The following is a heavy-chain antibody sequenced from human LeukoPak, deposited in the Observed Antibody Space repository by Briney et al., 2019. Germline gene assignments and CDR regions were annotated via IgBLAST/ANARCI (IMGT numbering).Heavy chain of an antibody. CDR3: AKVDSGYGGSFDY. CDR2: ISWNSGSI. D-gene: IGHD5-12*01. J-gene: IGHJ4*02. CDR1: GFIFSDYW. Sequence: GGSLRLSCVASGFIFSDYWMTWVRQAPGKGLEWVSGISWNSGSIGYADSVKGRFTISRDNAKNSLYLQMNSLRAEDTALYYCAKVDSGYGGSFDYWGQGTLVTVSS. V-gene: IGHV3-9*01.